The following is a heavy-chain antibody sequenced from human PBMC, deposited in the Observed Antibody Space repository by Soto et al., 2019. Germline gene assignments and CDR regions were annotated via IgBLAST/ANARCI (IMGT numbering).Heavy chain of an antibody. CDR1: GGSFSGYY. J-gene: IGHJ5*02. CDR3: ARGGTYYDILHPPRSNWFDP. D-gene: IGHD3-9*01. Sequence: SETLSLTCAVYGGSFSGYYWSWIRQPPGKGLEWIGEINHSGSTNYNPSLKSRVTISVDTSKNQFSLKLSSVTAADTAVYYCARGGTYYDILHPPRSNWFDPWGQGTLVTVSS. CDR2: INHSGST. V-gene: IGHV4-34*01.